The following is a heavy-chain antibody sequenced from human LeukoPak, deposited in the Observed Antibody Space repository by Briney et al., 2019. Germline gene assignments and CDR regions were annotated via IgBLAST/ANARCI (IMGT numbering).Heavy chain of an antibody. J-gene: IGHJ4*02. CDR3: ARTRRGYSGYDL. CDR1: GGTFSSYA. Sequence: SVKVSCKASGGTFSSYAISWVRQAPGQGLEWMGRIIPIFGTANYAQKFQGRVTITTDESTSTAHMELSSLRSEDTAVYYCARTRRGYSGYDLWGQGTLVTVSS. D-gene: IGHD5-12*01. V-gene: IGHV1-69*05. CDR2: IIPIFGTA.